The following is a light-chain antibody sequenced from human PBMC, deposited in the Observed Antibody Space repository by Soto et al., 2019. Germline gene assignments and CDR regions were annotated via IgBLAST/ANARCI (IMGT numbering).Light chain of an antibody. J-gene: IGKJ5*01. CDR3: QQSCSTPIT. Sequence: DIQMTQSPSSLSASVGDRVTITCRASQSISSYLNWYQQKPGKAPKLLIYAASSLQSGVPSRFSGSGSGTDFTLTISSLQTEELATYYCQQSCSTPITFGQGTRLEIK. V-gene: IGKV1-39*01. CDR1: QSISSY. CDR2: AAS.